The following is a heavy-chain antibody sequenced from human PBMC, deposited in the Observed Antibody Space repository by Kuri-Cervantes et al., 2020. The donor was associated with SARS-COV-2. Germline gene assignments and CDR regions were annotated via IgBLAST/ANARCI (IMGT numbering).Heavy chain of an antibody. J-gene: IGHJ4*02. Sequence: WGSLRLSCAASGFTFSSYAMHWVRQAPGKGLEWVAVISYDGSNKYYADSVKGRFTISRDNAKNMLFLQMNSLRAEDTAVYYCVRDGDHWNFDYWGQGTLVTVSS. CDR2: ISYDGSNK. CDR1: GFTFSSYA. D-gene: IGHD1-1*01. V-gene: IGHV3-30-3*01. CDR3: VRDGDHWNFDY.